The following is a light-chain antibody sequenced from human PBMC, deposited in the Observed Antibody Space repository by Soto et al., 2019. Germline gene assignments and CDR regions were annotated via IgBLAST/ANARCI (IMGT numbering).Light chain of an antibody. CDR3: CSYAGSSTFKV. J-gene: IGLJ3*02. V-gene: IGLV2-23*03. Sequence: QSALTKPASVSGYPGQSITISCTGTSSDVGSYNLVSWYQQHPGKAPKLMIYEGSKRPSGVSNRFSGSKSGNTASLTISGLQAEDEADYYCCSYAGSSTFKVFGGGTKVTVL. CDR1: SSDVGSYNL. CDR2: EGS.